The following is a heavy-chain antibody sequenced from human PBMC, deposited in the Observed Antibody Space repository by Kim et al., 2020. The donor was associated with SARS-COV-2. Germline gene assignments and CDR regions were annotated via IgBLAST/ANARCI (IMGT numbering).Heavy chain of an antibody. J-gene: IGHJ5*02. V-gene: IGHV4-31*03. CDR3: ARNIGITMIVVVTGWFDP. D-gene: IGHD3-22*01. Sequence: SETLSLTCTVSGGSISSGGYYWSWLRPHPGKGLEWIGYIYYSGSTYYNPSLKSRVTISVDTSKNQFSLKLSSVTAADTAVYYCARNIGITMIVVVTGWFDPWGQGTLVTVSS. CDR2: IYYSGST. CDR1: GGSISSGGYY.